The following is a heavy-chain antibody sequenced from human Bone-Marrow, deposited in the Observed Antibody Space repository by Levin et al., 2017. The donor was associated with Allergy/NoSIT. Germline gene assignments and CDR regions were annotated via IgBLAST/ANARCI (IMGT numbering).Heavy chain of an antibody. J-gene: IGHJ6*03. CDR3: ARAEDGYYEILTGYYTRYYYYVDV. CDR1: GGSISSGGFY. CDR2: IYTSGNT. V-gene: IGHV4-61*02. Sequence: SETLSLTCTVSGGSISSGGFYWNWIRQPAGTGLEWIGRIYTSGNTNFNPSLKSRVTMSIDTSKNQFYLKLSSVTAADTAVYYCARAEDGYYEILTGYYTRYYYYVDVWGKGTTVTVSS. D-gene: IGHD3-9*01.